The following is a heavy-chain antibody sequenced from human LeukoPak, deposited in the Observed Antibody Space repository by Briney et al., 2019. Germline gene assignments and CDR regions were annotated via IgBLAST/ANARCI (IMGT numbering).Heavy chain of an antibody. CDR3: AKGDCTNGVCYRAALDYFDY. CDR2: ISGSGGNT. D-gene: IGHD2-8*01. CDR1: GFTLRSYA. V-gene: IGHV3-23*01. J-gene: IGHJ4*02. Sequence: GGSLRLSCAVSGFTLRSYAMSWVHQAPGKGLEWVSAISGSGGNTYYADSVKGRFTISRDNSKNTVYLQMNSLRAEDTAVYYRAKGDCTNGVCYRAALDYFDYWGQGTLVTVSS.